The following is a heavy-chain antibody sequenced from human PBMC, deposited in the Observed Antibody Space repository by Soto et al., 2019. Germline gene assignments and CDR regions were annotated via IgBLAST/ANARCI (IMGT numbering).Heavy chain of an antibody. V-gene: IGHV1-69*12. CDR1: GGTFRSSA. CDR2: IIPIFHTQ. J-gene: IGHJ6*02. Sequence: QVQLVQSGAEVKKPGSSVKLACKASGGTFRSSAISWVRQAPGQGLEWMGGIIPIFHTQDYAQKFQERFTMHVDDSASEAYMELSILTSEDPAVYSCARERGRLQLGGNDYYIRVVWRQGPTVTFSS. D-gene: IGHD6-25*01. CDR3: ARERGRLQLGGNDYYIRVV.